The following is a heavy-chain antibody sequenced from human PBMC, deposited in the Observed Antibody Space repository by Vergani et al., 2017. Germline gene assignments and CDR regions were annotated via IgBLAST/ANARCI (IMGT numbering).Heavy chain of an antibody. J-gene: IGHJ6*03. CDR1: GFTFSSYS. CDR2: ISSSSGAI. Sequence: EVQLVESGGGLVQPGGSLRLSCAASGFTFSSYSMNWVRQAPGKGLVWVSYISSSSGAIDYADSLKGRFTISRDNAKNSLYLQMNSLRAEDTAVYYCARDTVTYGDYYYYYMDVWGKGTTVTVSS. CDR3: ARDTVTYGDYYYYYMDV. V-gene: IGHV3-48*01. D-gene: IGHD4-11*01.